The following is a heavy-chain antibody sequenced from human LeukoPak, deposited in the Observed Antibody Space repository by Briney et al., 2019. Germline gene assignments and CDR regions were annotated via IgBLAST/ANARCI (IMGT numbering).Heavy chain of an antibody. CDR3: ARGRRYSYGLDY. J-gene: IGHJ4*02. Sequence: ASETLSLTCAVSGYSISSGYYWGWIRQPPGKGLEWIGSIYHSGSTNYNPSLKSRVTISVDTSKNQFSLKLSSVTAADTAVYYCARGRRYSYGLDYWGQGTLVTVSS. V-gene: IGHV4-38-2*01. D-gene: IGHD5-18*01. CDR2: IYHSGST. CDR1: GYSISSGYY.